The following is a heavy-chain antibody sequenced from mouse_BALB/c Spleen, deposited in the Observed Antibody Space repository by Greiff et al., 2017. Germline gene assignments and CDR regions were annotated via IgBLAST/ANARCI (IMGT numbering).Heavy chain of an antibody. CDR2: IYPGKSDT. J-gene: IGHJ4*01. CDR1: GYTFTSYW. V-gene: IGHV1-87*01. Sequence: VQLQQSGTVLARPGASVKMSCKASGYTFTSYWMHWVKQRPGQGLEWIGAIYPGKSDTSYNQKFKDKATLTADKSSSTAYMQLSSLTSEDSAVYSCAMGVYYGYEGSGTMDYWGQGTSVTVSS. CDR3: AMGVYYGYEGSGTMDY. D-gene: IGHD2-2*01.